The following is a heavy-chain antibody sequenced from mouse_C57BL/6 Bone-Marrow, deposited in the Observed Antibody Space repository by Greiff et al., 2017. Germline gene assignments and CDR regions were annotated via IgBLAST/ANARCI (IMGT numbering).Heavy chain of an antibody. D-gene: IGHD2-3*01. CDR3: ARFYDGFAY. CDR1: GFTFTDYY. J-gene: IGHJ3*01. Sequence: EVHLVESGGGLVQPGGSLSLSCAASGFTFTDYYMSWVRQPPGKALEWLGFIRHKANGYTTEYSASVKGRFTISRDNSQSILYLQMNALRAEDSATYSCARFYDGFAYWGQGTMVTVSA. CDR2: IRHKANGYTT. V-gene: IGHV7-3*01.